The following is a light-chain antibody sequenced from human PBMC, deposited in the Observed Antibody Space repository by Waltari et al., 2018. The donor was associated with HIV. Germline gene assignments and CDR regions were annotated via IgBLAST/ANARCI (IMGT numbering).Light chain of an antibody. CDR3: QQYYTTPL. CDR1: QSVSYTSNNQTY. Sequence: VLTQSPEFLTVSQGERATINCTSSQSVSYTSNNQTYLAWYQQQPGQPPKLLVSGASSRHPGVPDRFSGSGSGTNFTLTIDNLHPEDVGIYYCQQYYTTPLFGGGTKVEI. J-gene: IGKJ4*01. CDR2: GAS. V-gene: IGKV4-1*01.